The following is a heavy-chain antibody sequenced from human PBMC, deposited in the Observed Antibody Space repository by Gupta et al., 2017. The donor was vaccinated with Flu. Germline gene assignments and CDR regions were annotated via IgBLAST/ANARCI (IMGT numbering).Heavy chain of an antibody. V-gene: IGHV3-48*03. CDR2: ISSSAIT. CDR1: GFTFSSYD. Sequence: AASGFTFSSYDMSWVRQAPGRGLEWVSFISSSAITCYGDPVRGRFTISRDNAKNALYLQMSGLRDEDTAVYYCARGHWDNWGQGTLVTVSS. J-gene: IGHJ4*02. CDR3: ARGHWDN.